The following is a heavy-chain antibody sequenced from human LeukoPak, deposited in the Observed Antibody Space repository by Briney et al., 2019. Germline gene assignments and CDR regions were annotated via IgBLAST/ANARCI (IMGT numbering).Heavy chain of an antibody. D-gene: IGHD4-23*01. Sequence: PSETLSLTCSVSGDSIIGYYWGWIRQPPGKGLEWIGNIYYTGNTYYNSSLKSRVTISVDTSKNQFSLKLSSVTAADTAVYYCAIVRTNGGALIWGQGTMVTVSS. CDR1: GDSIIGYY. J-gene: IGHJ3*02. V-gene: IGHV4-38-2*02. CDR3: AIVRTNGGALI. CDR2: IYYTGNT.